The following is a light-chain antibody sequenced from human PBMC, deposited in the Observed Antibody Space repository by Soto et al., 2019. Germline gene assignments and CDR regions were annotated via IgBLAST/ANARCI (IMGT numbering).Light chain of an antibody. CDR1: RSVSRL. CDR2: DAP. J-gene: IGKJ4*01. V-gene: IGKV3-11*01. CDR3: QQRHDWPPLVT. Sequence: EIVLTQSPATLSLSPGERATLSCRASRSVSRLLAWYQQKPGQAPRLLIYDAPKRAIGIPPRFSGSGSGTDFTLTISGLEPEDFAVYYCQQRHDWPPLVTFGGGTKVEIK.